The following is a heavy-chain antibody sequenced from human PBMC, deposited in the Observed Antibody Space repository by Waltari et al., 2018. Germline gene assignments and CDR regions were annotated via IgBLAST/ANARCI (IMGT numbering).Heavy chain of an antibody. CDR1: GGSISSGSYY. J-gene: IGHJ6*03. D-gene: IGHD5-12*01. CDR2: IYTSGST. Sequence: QVQLQESGPGLVKPSQTLSLTCTVSGGSISSGSYYWSWIRQPAGKGLEWIGRIYTSGSTNYNPPLKSRVTISVDTSKNQFSLKLSSVTAADTAVYYCARAMTSGYDYYYYYYMDVWGKGTTVTVSS. CDR3: ARAMTSGYDYYYYYYMDV. V-gene: IGHV4-61*02.